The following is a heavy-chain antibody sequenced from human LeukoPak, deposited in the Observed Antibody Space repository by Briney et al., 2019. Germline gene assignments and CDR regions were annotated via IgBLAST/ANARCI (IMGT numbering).Heavy chain of an antibody. V-gene: IGHV3-23*01. CDR1: GFTFSSYA. Sequence: GGSLRLSCAASGFTFSSYAMSWVRQAPGKGLEWVSAISGSGGSTYYADSVKGRFTISRDNSKNTLYLQMNSMRAEDTAVYDCAKDIGTMIVVVIADYWGQGTLVTVSS. J-gene: IGHJ4*02. CDR3: AKDIGTMIVVVIADY. D-gene: IGHD3-22*01. CDR2: ISGSGGST.